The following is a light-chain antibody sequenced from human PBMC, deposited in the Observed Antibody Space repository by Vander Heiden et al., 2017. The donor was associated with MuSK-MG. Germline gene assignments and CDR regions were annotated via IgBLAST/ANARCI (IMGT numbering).Light chain of an antibody. CDR3: QQDDSSPVT. CDR2: AAS. V-gene: IGKV1-8*01. CDR1: QGISSY. J-gene: IGKJ2*01. Sequence: AIRMTQSSSSFSASTGDRLTIPRRASQGISSYLAWYQQKPGKAPKLLIYAASTLQSGVPSRFSGSGSGTDFTLTISCLQSEDFATYYCQQDDSSPVTFGQGTKLEIK.